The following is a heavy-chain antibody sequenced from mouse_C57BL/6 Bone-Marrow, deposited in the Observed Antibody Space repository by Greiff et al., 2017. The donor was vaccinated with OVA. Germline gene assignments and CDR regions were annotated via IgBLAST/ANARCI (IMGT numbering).Heavy chain of an antibody. J-gene: IGHJ3*01. CDR2: IDPATGGT. CDR3: TPTAQDTGLVAY. V-gene: IGHV1-15*01. CDR1: GYTFTDYE. D-gene: IGHD3-2*02. Sequence: QVQLQQSGAELVRPGASVTLSCKASGYTFTDYEMHWVKQTPVHGLEWIGAIDPATGGTAYNQKFKGKAILTADESSSTAYMELRSLTSDDSAVYDCTPTAQDTGLVAYWGQGTLVTVSA.